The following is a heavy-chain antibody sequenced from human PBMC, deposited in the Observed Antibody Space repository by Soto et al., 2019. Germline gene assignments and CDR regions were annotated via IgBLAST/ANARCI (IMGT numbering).Heavy chain of an antibody. CDR1: GFTFSSYG. J-gene: IGHJ4*02. CDR3: AKDLGRSWSIDY. CDR2: ISYDGSNK. Sequence: QVQLVESGGGVVQPGRSLRLSCAASGFTFSSYGMHWVRQAPGKGLEWVAVISYDGSNKYYADSVKGRFTISRDNSKNTLYLQMNSLRAEDTAVYYCAKDLGRSWSIDYWGQGTLVTVSS. V-gene: IGHV3-30*18. D-gene: IGHD6-13*01.